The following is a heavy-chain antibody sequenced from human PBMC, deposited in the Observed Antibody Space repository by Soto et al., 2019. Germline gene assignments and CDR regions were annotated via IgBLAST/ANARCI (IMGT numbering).Heavy chain of an antibody. CDR2: IDAGNGNT. Sequence: GASVKVSCKASGYTFTSYAMHWVRQAPGQRLEWMGWIDAGNGNTKYSQKFQGRVTITRDTSTNAAYMELSSLRSEDTAVYYCATTEDIVATKGAFDIWGQGTMVTVSS. D-gene: IGHD5-12*01. J-gene: IGHJ3*02. CDR3: ATTEDIVATKGAFDI. CDR1: GYTFTSYA. V-gene: IGHV1-3*01.